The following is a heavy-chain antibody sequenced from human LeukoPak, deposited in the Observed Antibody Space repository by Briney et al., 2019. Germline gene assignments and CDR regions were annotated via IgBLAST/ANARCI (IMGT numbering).Heavy chain of an antibody. CDR1: GGSISSSNW. V-gene: IGHV3-33*08. CDR2: IWYDGSNK. J-gene: IGHJ3*02. D-gene: IGHD3-3*01. CDR3: ARSYYDFWSGRRDDAFDI. Sequence: LSLTCAVSGGSISSSNWWSWVRQPPGKGLEWGAVIWYDGSNKYYADSVKGRFTISRDNSKNTLYLQMNSLRAEDTAVYYCARSYYDFWSGRRDDAFDIWGQGTMVTVSS.